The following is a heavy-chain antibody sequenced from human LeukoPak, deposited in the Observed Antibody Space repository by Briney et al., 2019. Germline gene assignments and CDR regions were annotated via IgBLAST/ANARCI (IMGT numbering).Heavy chain of an antibody. V-gene: IGHV1-69*13. J-gene: IGHJ5*02. D-gene: IGHD6-19*01. CDR2: IIPIFGTA. CDR1: GGTFSIYA. CDR3: ARGNYSSGWYPYWFDP. Sequence: EASVKVSCKASGGTFSIYAISWVRQAPGQGLEWMGGIIPIFGTANYAQKFQGRVTITADESTSTAYMELSSLRSEDTAVYYCARGNYSSGWYPYWFDPWGQGTLVTVSS.